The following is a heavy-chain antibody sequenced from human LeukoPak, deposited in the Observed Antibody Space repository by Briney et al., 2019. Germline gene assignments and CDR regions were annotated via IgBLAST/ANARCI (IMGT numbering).Heavy chain of an antibody. CDR2: IHYTGNT. J-gene: IGHJ4*02. V-gene: IGHV4-61*01. CDR1: NVSINFVSYY. D-gene: IGHD3-9*01. CDR3: ARDGAGMTGTGLDY. Sequence: SETLSLTCTVSNVSINFVSYYWSWIRQPPGKGLEWLGYIHYTGNTIYNPSLKSRVTISMDTAKNQFSLKVSSVTAADTAVYYCARDGAGMTGTGLDYWGQGILATVSS.